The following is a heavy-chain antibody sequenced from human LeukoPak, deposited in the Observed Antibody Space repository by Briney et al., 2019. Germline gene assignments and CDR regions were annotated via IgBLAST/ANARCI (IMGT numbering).Heavy chain of an antibody. CDR3: ARDPGNVGFAP. CDR2: NNGDGSTT. J-gene: IGHJ5*02. Sequence: PGGSLRLSCVASGFSLSGYWMYWVRQAPGKGLMYISRNNGDGSTTNYADVVKGRFTMSRDNVKNTLYLQMNSLRVEDTAVYYCARDPGNVGFAPWGQGTLVTVSS. CDR1: GFSLSGYW. V-gene: IGHV3-74*01. D-gene: IGHD1-14*01.